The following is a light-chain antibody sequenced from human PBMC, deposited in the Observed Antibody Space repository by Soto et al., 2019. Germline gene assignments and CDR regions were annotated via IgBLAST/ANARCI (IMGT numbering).Light chain of an antibody. J-gene: IGKJ1*01. CDR3: QQSYSNPWT. CDR1: QSISSY. Sequence: DIQLTQSPSSLSASVGDRVTITCRASQSISSYLNWYQQKPGKAPKILIYAASSLQSGVPSRFSGSGSGTDFTLTISSLQPEDFKTYYCQQSYSNPWTFGQGTKVDIK. V-gene: IGKV1-39*01. CDR2: AAS.